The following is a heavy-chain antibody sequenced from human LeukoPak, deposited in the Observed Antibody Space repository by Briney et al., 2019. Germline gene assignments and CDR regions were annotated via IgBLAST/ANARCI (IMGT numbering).Heavy chain of an antibody. CDR1: GFTFSSYA. CDR2: ISGRGGST. Sequence: GGSLRLSCAASGFTFSSYAMSWVRQAPGKGLEWVSAISGRGGSTYYADSVKGRFTISRDNSKNTLYLQMNSLRAEDTAVYYCAKEEWDDSSGYYPLIDYWGQGTLVTVSS. J-gene: IGHJ4*02. CDR3: AKEEWDDSSGYYPLIDY. V-gene: IGHV3-23*01. D-gene: IGHD3-22*01.